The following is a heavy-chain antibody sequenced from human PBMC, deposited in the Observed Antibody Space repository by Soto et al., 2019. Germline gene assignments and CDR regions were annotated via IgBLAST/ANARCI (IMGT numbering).Heavy chain of an antibody. J-gene: IGHJ6*02. CDR3: ARDRVCSRMRVYGMDV. Sequence: QVQLVESGGGVVQSGRSLRLSCVTSGFRFGDYAMHWVRQAPGKGLEWVAVISYDGRHTYYADSVKGRFTISRDNSSNTLSLQMNSLRDDTALYYCARDRVCSRMRVYGMDVWGRGNTVTVSS. CDR2: ISYDGRHT. V-gene: IGHV3-30*03. CDR1: GFRFGDYA. D-gene: IGHD2-15*01.